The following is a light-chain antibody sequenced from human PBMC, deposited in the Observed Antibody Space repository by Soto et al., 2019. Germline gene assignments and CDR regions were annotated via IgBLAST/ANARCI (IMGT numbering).Light chain of an antibody. CDR1: QSVSSSY. CDR2: GAS. Sequence: EVVLAQSPVTLSLSPGERATLSCRASQSVSSSYLAWYQQKPGQAPRLLIYGASSRATGIPDRFSGSGCRTDFTLTISRLEPEDFAVYYCQQYGSSSWTFGQGTKVDIK. CDR3: QQYGSSSWT. V-gene: IGKV3-20*01. J-gene: IGKJ1*01.